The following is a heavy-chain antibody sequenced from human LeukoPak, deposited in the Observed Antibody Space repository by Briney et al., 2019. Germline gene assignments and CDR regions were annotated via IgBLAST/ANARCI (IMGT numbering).Heavy chain of an antibody. CDR2: ISGYQGST. J-gene: IGHJ6*02. Sequence: ASVKVSCKASGYTFTNYGITWVRQAPGQGLEWMGWISGYQGSTKYAQNFQGRVTMTIDTSTSTAYMDLRSLISDDTAVYYCARVALPFNYYYYGMDVWGQGTTVTVSS. V-gene: IGHV1-18*01. CDR1: GYTFTNYG. D-gene: IGHD2/OR15-2a*01. CDR3: ARVALPFNYYYYGMDV.